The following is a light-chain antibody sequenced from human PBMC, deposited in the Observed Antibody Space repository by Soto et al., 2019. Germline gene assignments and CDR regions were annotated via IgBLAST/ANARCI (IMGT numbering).Light chain of an antibody. J-gene: IGKJ3*01. CDR2: RAS. V-gene: IGKV1-27*01. CDR3: QKHDGGPFT. Sequence: DIQMTQSPSSLSASVGDRVTITCRASQGIGTDLAWYQQKPGKAPKLLIYRASTLQSGVPSRFSGIGSGTDFTLAISSLQPEAFATYFYQKHDGGPFTFGPGTRVDF. CDR1: QGIGTD.